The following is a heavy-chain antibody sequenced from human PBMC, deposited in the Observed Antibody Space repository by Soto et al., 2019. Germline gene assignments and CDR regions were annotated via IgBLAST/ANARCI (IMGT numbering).Heavy chain of an antibody. V-gene: IGHV3-23*01. Sequence: GGSLRISCAASGFMFSDYAMTWARQAPGKELEWVSGLLRPGRSTYYADSLKGRFTISGDTSANTVYLQMDSLRAEDTAVYYCAKDAIANDGIWLMDSWGQGTVVTVSS. CDR3: AKDAIANDGIWLMDS. CDR1: GFMFSDYA. D-gene: IGHD3-16*01. J-gene: IGHJ5*02. CDR2: LLRPGRST.